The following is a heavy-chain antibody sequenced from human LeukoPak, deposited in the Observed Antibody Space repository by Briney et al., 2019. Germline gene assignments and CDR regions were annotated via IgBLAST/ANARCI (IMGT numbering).Heavy chain of an antibody. CDR3: ARRKKSGYVNY. Sequence: PGGSLRLSCAASGFTFSSYSMNWIRQPPGKGLEWIGEINHSGSTNYNPSLKSRVTISVDTSKNQFSLKLSSVTAADTAVYYCARRKKSGYVNYWGQGTLVTVSS. D-gene: IGHD5-12*01. V-gene: IGHV4-34*01. CDR1: GFTFSSYS. CDR2: INHSGST. J-gene: IGHJ4*02.